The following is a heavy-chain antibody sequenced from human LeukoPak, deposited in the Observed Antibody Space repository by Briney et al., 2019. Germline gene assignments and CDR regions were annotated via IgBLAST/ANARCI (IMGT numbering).Heavy chain of an antibody. CDR2: INSDGSST. J-gene: IGHJ5*02. D-gene: IGHD2-2*01. CDR1: GFTFSSYW. V-gene: IGHV3-74*01. CDR3: ARAPVATWFDP. Sequence: GGSLRLSCPASGFTFSSYWMYWVRRAPGKGLVWVSHINSDGSSTSYADSVKGRFTISRDNAKNTLYLQMNSLRAEDTAVYYCARAPVATWFDPWGQGTLVTVSS.